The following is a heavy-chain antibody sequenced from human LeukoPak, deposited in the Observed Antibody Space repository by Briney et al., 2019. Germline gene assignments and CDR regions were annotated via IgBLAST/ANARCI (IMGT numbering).Heavy chain of an antibody. J-gene: IGHJ5*02. D-gene: IGHD3-22*01. CDR3: ARDTMIRNWFDP. CDR2: MNPNSGNT. V-gene: IGHV1-8*01. Sequence: ASVKVFCKASGYTFTTYDINWVRQATGQGLEWMGWMNPNSGNTGYAQKFQGRVTMTRNTSISTAYMELSRLRSEDTAVYYCARDTMIRNWFDPWGQGTLVTVSS. CDR1: GYTFTTYD.